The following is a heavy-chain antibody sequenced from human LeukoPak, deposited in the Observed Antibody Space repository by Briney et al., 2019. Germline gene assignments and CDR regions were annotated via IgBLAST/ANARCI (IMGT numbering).Heavy chain of an antibody. CDR1: GFTFSSYS. J-gene: IGHJ4*02. Sequence: GALRLSCAASGFTFSSYSMNWVRQAPGKGLEWVSSISSSSSYIYYADSVKGRFTIFRDNAKNSLYLRMNSLRAEDTAVYYCARDEPPHYYDSSGSQYYFDYWGQGTLVTVSS. CDR2: ISSSSSYI. D-gene: IGHD3-22*01. CDR3: ARDEPPHYYDSSGSQYYFDY. V-gene: IGHV3-21*01.